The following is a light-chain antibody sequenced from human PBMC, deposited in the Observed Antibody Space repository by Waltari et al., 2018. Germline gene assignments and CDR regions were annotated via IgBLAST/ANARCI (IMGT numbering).Light chain of an antibody. CDR2: AAS. Sequence: DIQMTQSPGSLSASVGDKVTITCRASQRFDIYVNWYQQKPCKAPKLLIYAASSLQSGAPSRFSGSGSGTDFTLTISSLQREDFATYYCQQSYSTPLTFGGGTKVDIK. J-gene: IGKJ4*01. V-gene: IGKV1-39*01. CDR1: QRFDIY. CDR3: QQSYSTPLT.